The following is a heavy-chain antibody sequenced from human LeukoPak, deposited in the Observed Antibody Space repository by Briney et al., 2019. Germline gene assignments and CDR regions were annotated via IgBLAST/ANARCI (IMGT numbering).Heavy chain of an antibody. CDR1: GGSISSYY. Sequence: PSETLSLTCTVSGGSISSYYWSWIRQPPGKGLEWIGYIYYSGSTSYSPSLKSRVTISVDTSKNQFSLKLSSVTAADTAVYYCAREIGGDSWPFDYWGQGTLSPSPQ. V-gene: IGHV4-59*01. J-gene: IGHJ4*02. CDR3: AREIGGDSWPFDY. D-gene: IGHD6-13*01. CDR2: IYYSGST.